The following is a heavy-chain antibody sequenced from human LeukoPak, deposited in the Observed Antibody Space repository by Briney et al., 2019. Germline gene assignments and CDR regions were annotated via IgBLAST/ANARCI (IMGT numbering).Heavy chain of an antibody. CDR1: GYTFTSYY. Sequence: ASVKVSCKASGYTFTSYYMHWVRQAPGQGLEWMGIINPSGGSTSYAQKFQGRVTMTRDMSTSTVYMELSSLRSEDTAVYYCARDIGAYSSSPLFDHWGQGTLVTVSS. D-gene: IGHD6-6*01. J-gene: IGHJ4*02. CDR2: INPSGGST. V-gene: IGHV1-46*01. CDR3: ARDIGAYSSSPLFDH.